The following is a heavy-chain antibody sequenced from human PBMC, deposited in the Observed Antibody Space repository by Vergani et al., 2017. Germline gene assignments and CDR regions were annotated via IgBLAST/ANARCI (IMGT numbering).Heavy chain of an antibody. Sequence: QVQLVQSGAEVKKPGASVKVSCKASGYTFTGYYMHWVRQAPGQGLEWMGWISAYNGNTNYAQKLQGRVTMTTDTSTSTAYMELRSLRSDDTAVYYCARDQSAYYYYYGMDVWGQGTTVTVSS. J-gene: IGHJ6*02. V-gene: IGHV1-18*04. CDR2: ISAYNGNT. CDR3: ARDQSAYYYYYGMDV. CDR1: GYTFTGYY.